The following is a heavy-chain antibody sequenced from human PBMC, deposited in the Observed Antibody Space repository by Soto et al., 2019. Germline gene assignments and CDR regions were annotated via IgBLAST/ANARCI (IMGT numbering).Heavy chain of an antibody. CDR2: IYYSGST. V-gene: IGHV4-59*01. Sequence: SETLSLTCTVSGDSISNYYWSWIRQPPGKGLEWIGYIYYSGSTNYNPSLNSRVPISVDASKNQFSLKLRSVTAADTAIYYCARELIAATRGVQFDPWGQGTLVTVSS. D-gene: IGHD2-15*01. CDR1: GDSISNYY. J-gene: IGHJ5*02. CDR3: ARELIAATRGVQFDP.